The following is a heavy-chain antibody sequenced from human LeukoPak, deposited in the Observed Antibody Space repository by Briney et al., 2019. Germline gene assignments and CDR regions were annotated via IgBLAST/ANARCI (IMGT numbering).Heavy chain of an antibody. CDR3: ARDGGYDLGIDY. CDR1: GFTFSSYW. Sequence: PGGSLRLSCAASGFTFSSYWMHWVRQAPGKGLVWVSRINSDGSSTIYADSLKDRFALSRDIAKNTLYLQMNRMRAEDTAVSYCARDGGYDLGIDYWGQGTLVTVSS. V-gene: IGHV3-74*01. J-gene: IGHJ4*02. CDR2: INSDGSST. D-gene: IGHD5-12*01.